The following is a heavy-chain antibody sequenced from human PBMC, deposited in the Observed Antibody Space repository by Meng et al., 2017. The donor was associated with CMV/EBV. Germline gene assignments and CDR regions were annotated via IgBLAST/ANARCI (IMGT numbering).Heavy chain of an antibody. D-gene: IGHD2-2*01. V-gene: IGHV1-8*03. CDR1: GYTFTSYD. CDR3: ARGPISPRYCSSTSCRYWFDP. J-gene: IGHJ5*02. Sequence: ASVKVSCKASGYTFTSYDINWVRQATGQGLEWMGWMNPNSGNTGYAQKFQGRVTITRNTSISTAYMELSSLRSEDTAVYYCARGPISPRYCSSTSCRYWFDPWGQGPLVTVSS. CDR2: MNPNSGNT.